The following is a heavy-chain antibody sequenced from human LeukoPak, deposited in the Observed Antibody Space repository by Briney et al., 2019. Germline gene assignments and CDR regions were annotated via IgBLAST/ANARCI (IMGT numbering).Heavy chain of an antibody. J-gene: IGHJ4*02. CDR2: IKPDGSQE. D-gene: IGHD3-3*01. V-gene: IGHV3-7*01. Sequence: GGSLRLSCAASRFTLSTYWMSWVRQAPGKGLEWVAHIKPDGSQEYYVDSVKGRFTISRDSAKNSLYLQMNSLRAEDTAVYYCARGVPYDSWSGPHYSDYWGQGTLVTVSS. CDR3: ARGVPYDSWSGPHYSDY. CDR1: RFTLSTYW.